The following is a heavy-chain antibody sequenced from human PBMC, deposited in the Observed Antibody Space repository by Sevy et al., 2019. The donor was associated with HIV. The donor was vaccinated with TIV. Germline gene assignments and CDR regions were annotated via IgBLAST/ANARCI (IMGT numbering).Heavy chain of an antibody. D-gene: IGHD3-16*01. CDR1: GFRFTDYW. CDR2: IKQDESEK. Sequence: GGSLRLSCAASGFRFTDYWMSWVRQTPGKGLEWVATIKQDESEKYYVDSVKGRFAISRDNGKNSFSLKMNGLRVEDTALYYCAREVGGFNWRPYYFDSWGQGTLVTVSS. CDR3: AREVGGFNWRPYYFDS. V-gene: IGHV3-7*01. J-gene: IGHJ4*02.